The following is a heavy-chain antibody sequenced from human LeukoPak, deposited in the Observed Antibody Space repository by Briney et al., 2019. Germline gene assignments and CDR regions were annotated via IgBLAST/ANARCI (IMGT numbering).Heavy chain of an antibody. D-gene: IGHD3-22*01. CDR1: GGSISSSSYY. Sequence: SETLSLTCTVSGGSISSSSYYWGWIHQPPGKGLEWIGSIYYSGSTYYNPSLKSRVTISVDTSKNQFSLKLSSVTAADTAVYYCARDNSVGYYDSRDFDYWGQGTLVTVSS. V-gene: IGHV4-39*07. CDR2: IYYSGST. CDR3: ARDNSVGYYDSRDFDY. J-gene: IGHJ4*02.